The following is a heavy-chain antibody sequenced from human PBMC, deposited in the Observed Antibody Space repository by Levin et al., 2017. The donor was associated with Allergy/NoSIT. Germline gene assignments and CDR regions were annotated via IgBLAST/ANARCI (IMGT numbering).Heavy chain of an antibody. V-gene: IGHV1-69*06. D-gene: IGHD3-10*01. CDR2: IIPIFGTA. J-gene: IGHJ6*02. Sequence: SVKVSCKASGGTFSSYAISWVRQAPGQGLEWMGGIIPIFGTANYAQKFQGRVTITADKSTSTAYMELSSLRSEDTAVYYCARDTAGGSGKGGMDVWGQGTTVTVSS. CDR3: ARDTAGGSGKGGMDV. CDR1: GGTFSSYA.